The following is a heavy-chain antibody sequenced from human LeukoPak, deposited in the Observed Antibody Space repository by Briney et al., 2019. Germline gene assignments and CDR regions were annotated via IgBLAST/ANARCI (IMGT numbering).Heavy chain of an antibody. V-gene: IGHV1-2*02. CDR3: ARDIVVVPAARRDVFDY. D-gene: IGHD2-2*01. Sequence: ASVKVSCKASGYTFTGYYMHWVRQAPGQGLEWMGWINPNSGGTNYAQKFQGRVTMTRDASISTAYMELSRLRSDDTAVYYCARDIVVVPAARRDVFDYWGQGTLVTVSS. CDR1: GYTFTGYY. J-gene: IGHJ4*02. CDR2: INPNSGGT.